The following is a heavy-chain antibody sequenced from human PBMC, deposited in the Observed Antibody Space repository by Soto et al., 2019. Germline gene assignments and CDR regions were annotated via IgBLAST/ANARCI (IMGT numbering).Heavy chain of an antibody. CDR2: IWYDGSNK. D-gene: IGHD6-13*01. Sequence: PGGSLRLSCAASGFTFSSYGMHRVRQAPGKGLEWVAVIWYDGSNKYYADSVRGRFTISRDNSKNTLYLQMNSLRAEDTAVYYCARSTPRQQLVLFSPHYLPFDPWGQGTLVTVSS. J-gene: IGHJ5*02. V-gene: IGHV3-33*01. CDR3: ARSTPRQQLVLFSPHYLPFDP. CDR1: GFTFSSYG.